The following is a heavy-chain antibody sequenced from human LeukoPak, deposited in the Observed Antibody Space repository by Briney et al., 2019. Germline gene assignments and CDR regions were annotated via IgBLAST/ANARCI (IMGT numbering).Heavy chain of an antibody. D-gene: IGHD6-19*01. CDR1: GFTFSTYA. CDR3: IAVAEPNY. J-gene: IGHJ4*02. CDR2: ISGSGGST. V-gene: IGHV3-23*01. Sequence: GGSLRLSCAASGFTFSTYAMSWVRQAPGKGLEWVSAISGSGGSTYYADFVKGRFTISRDNSKNTSYLQMNSLRAEDTAVYYCIAVAEPNYWGQGTLVTVSS.